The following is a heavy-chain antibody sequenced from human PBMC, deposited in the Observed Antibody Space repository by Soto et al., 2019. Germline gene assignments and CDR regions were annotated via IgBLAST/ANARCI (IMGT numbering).Heavy chain of an antibody. CDR3: AKDYYDSSGYYPPALLFDY. D-gene: IGHD3-22*01. CDR1: GYTFTSYA. V-gene: IGHV1-3*01. J-gene: IGHJ4*02. Sequence: QVQLVQSGAEVKKPGASVKVSGKASGYTFTSYAMHWVRQAPGQRLEWMGWINAGNGNTKYSQKFQGRVTITRDTSASTAYMELSSLRSEDTAVYYCAKDYYDSSGYYPPALLFDYWGQGTLVTVSS. CDR2: INAGNGNT.